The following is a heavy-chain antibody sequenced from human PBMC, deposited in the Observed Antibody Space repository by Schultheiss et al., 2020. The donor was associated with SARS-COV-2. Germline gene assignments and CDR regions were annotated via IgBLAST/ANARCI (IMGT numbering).Heavy chain of an antibody. J-gene: IGHJ6*02. CDR2: IIPIFGTA. D-gene: IGHD4-17*01. CDR3: ARNGDYDDYYYYYGMDV. CDR1: GGTFSSYA. Sequence: SVKVSCKASGGTFSSYAISWVRQAPGQGLEWMGGIIPIFGTANYAQKFQGRVTITADESTSTAYMELSSLRSEDTAVYYCARNGDYDDYYYYYGMDVWGQGTTVTVSS. V-gene: IGHV1-69*13.